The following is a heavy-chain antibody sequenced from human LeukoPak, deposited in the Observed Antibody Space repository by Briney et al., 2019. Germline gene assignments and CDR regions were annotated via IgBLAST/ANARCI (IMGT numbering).Heavy chain of an antibody. D-gene: IGHD5-18*01. CDR3: ARDRHTTMDNFFDY. J-gene: IGHJ4*02. Sequence: GRSLRLSCAASRFTFSSYAMHWLRQAPGKGLEWVAVVSYDGNNKYYVDSVKGRFTLSRDTSKNTLYLQMNSLRAEDTAVYYCARDRHTTMDNFFDYWGQGTLVTVSS. V-gene: IGHV3-30-3*01. CDR2: VSYDGNNK. CDR1: RFTFSSYA.